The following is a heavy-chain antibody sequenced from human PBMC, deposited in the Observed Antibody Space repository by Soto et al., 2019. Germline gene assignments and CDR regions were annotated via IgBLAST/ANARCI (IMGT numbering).Heavy chain of an antibody. D-gene: IGHD3-3*01. CDR2: ISYDGSNK. CDR3: AKEGRSYDDSWSGSAGSFDV. CDR1: GFTFSSHA. J-gene: IGHJ3*01. Sequence: QVHLVESGGGVVQPGRSLRLSCAVSGFTFSSHAMHWVRQAPGKGLEWVTYISYDGSNKAYADSVKGRFTISRDNSKSMMYLQMNNLTSEDTALYYCAKEGRSYDDSWSGSAGSFDVWGQGTMVTVSS. V-gene: IGHV3-30*18.